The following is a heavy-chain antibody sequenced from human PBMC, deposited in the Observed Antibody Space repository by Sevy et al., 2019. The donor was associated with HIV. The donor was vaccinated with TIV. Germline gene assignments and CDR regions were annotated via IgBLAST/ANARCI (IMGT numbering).Heavy chain of an antibody. CDR2: VKNDGST. V-gene: IGHV3-74*01. CDR3: VAANSWEDY. D-gene: IGHD6-13*01. J-gene: IGHJ4*02. Sequence: GGSLRLSCEGPGYTFCNYWMHWVRQAPGKGLEWVSRVKNDGSTAYADSVMGRFTISRDNAENTMSLQMNSLRVEDTDLYYCVAANSWEDYWGQGTLVTVS. CDR1: GYTFCNYW.